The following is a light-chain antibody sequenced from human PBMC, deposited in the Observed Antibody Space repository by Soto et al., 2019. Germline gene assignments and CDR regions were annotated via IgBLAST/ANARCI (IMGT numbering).Light chain of an antibody. CDR2: KAS. CDR1: QNINNW. J-gene: IGKJ3*01. Sequence: DIQMTQSPSTLSASVGDRVTITFRASQNINNWLAWYQQKPGKAPKLLIYKASTLESGVPSRFSGSGFGTEFTLTISSLQPDDFATYYCQQYNTYSFTFGPGAKVDIK. CDR3: QQYNTYSFT. V-gene: IGKV1-5*03.